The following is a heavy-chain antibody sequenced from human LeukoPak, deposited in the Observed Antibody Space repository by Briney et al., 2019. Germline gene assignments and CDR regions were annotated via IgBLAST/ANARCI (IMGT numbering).Heavy chain of an antibody. CDR1: GGTFSSYA. J-gene: IGHJ4*02. Sequence: SVKVSCKASGGTFSSYAISWVRQAPGQGLEWMGGIIPIFGTANYAQKFQGRVTITADESTSTAYMELSSLRSEDTAVYYCAREYYDILTGHYNDYWGQGTLVTVSS. D-gene: IGHD3-9*01. CDR3: AREYYDILTGHYNDY. V-gene: IGHV1-69*13. CDR2: IIPIFGTA.